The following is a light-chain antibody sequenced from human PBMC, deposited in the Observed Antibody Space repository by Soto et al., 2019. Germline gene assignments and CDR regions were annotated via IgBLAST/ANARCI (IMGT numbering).Light chain of an antibody. CDR1: QSISRSD. J-gene: IGKJ4*01. CDR3: QQYSSSTLT. CDR2: ATS. V-gene: IGKV3-20*01. Sequence: ELVLTQSPGTLSLSGGDRATISCRASQSISRSDLAWYQHRPGQSPRLLIYATSSRATGIPDRFTGGGAGTGFTLTISRLEPEDFAVYYCQQYSSSTLTFGGGTKVDIK.